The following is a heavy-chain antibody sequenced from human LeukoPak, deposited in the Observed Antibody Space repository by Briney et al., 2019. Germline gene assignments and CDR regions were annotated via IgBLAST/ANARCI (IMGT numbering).Heavy chain of an antibody. Sequence: SETLSLTCTVSGGSISSSSYYWGWIRQPPGKGLEWIGSIYYSGSTYYNPSLKSRVTISVGTSKNQFSLKLSSVTAADTAVYYCARLAAGTLYFDYWGQGTLVTVSS. D-gene: IGHD6-13*01. J-gene: IGHJ4*02. CDR1: GGSISSSSYY. CDR3: ARLAAGTLYFDY. V-gene: IGHV4-39*07. CDR2: IYYSGST.